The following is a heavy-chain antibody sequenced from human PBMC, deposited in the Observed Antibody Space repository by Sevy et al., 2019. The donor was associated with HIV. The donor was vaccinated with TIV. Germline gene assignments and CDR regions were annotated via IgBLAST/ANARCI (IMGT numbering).Heavy chain of an antibody. D-gene: IGHD3-22*01. CDR1: GFTFSRSS. Sequence: GGSLRLSCAGSGFTFSRSSMNWVRQAPGKGLEWVSSISSSSNYIYYADSVKGRFTISRDNAKNSLLLRINSLRAEDTAVYYCARDKREAYFDGSTSSDAFDIWGQGTLVTVSS. V-gene: IGHV3-21*01. CDR2: ISSSSNYI. J-gene: IGHJ3*02. CDR3: ARDKREAYFDGSTSSDAFDI.